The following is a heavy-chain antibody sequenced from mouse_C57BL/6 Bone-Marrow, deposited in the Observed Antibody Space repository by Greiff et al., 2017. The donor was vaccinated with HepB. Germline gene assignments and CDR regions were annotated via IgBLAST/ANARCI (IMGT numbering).Heavy chain of an antibody. Sequence: DVKLVESGGGLVQPGGSLKLSCAASGFTFSDYYMYWVRQTPEKRLEWVAYISNGGGSTYYPDTVKGRFTISRDNAKNTLYLQMSRLKSEDTAMYYCARHAERAMDYWGQGTSVTVSS. J-gene: IGHJ4*01. CDR1: GFTFSDYY. CDR2: ISNGGGST. V-gene: IGHV5-12*01. CDR3: ARHAERAMDY.